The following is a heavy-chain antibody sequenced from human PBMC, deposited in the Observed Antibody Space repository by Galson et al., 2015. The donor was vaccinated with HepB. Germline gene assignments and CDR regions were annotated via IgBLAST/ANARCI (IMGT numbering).Heavy chain of an antibody. D-gene: IGHD3-10*01. CDR1: GYTFTSYA. CDR3: AREGYGSGPYYFDY. Sequence: SVKVSCKASGYTFTSYAMHWVRQAPGQRLEWMGWINVGSGNTKYSQNFRGRVTITRDTSASTVYMELSSLRSEDSAVYFCAREGYGSGPYYFDYWGQGTLVTVSS. V-gene: IGHV1-3*01. CDR2: INVGSGNT. J-gene: IGHJ4*02.